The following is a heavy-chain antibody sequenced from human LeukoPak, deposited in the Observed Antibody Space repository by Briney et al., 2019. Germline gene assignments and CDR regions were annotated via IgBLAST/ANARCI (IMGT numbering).Heavy chain of an antibody. D-gene: IGHD5-24*01. CDR1: GFTFSSYS. Sequence: GGSLRLSCAASGFTFSSYSMNWVRQAPGKGLEWVSSISSSSSYIYYADSVKGRFTISRDNAKNSLYLQMNSLRAEDTAVYYCARQVPDGYKDYWGQGTLVTVSS. J-gene: IGHJ4*02. CDR3: ARQVPDGYKDY. V-gene: IGHV3-21*01. CDR2: ISSSSSYI.